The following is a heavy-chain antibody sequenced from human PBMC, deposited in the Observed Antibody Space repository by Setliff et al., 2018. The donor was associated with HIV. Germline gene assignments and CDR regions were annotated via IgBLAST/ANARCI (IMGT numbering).Heavy chain of an antibody. J-gene: IGHJ6*03. CDR1: GYTFSNYD. CDR2: MNPNSGNT. V-gene: IGHV1-8*02. Sequence: ASVKVSCKPSGYTFSNYDINWVRQATGQGLEWMGWMNPNSGNTGYAQKFQGRVTMTRDTSISTAYMELNNLKFEDTAVYYCASAYDYYMDVWGKGTTVTVSS. CDR3: ASAYDYYMDV.